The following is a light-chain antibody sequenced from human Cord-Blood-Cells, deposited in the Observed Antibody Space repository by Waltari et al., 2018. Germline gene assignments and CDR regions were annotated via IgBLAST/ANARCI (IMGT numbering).Light chain of an antibody. Sequence: DIQMTQSTSAMSASVADTVTITCRASQVISSCLNWYQQKPGKAPKLLIYASSSLQSGVPSRFSGSGSGTDFTLTISSLQPEDFATYYCQQGYSTPLTFGGGTKVEIK. V-gene: IGKV1-39*01. CDR2: ASS. CDR1: QVISSC. J-gene: IGKJ4*01. CDR3: QQGYSTPLT.